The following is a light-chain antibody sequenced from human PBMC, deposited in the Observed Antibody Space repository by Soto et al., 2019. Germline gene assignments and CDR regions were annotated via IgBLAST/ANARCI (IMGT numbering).Light chain of an antibody. V-gene: IGKV1-27*01. Sequence: DIQMTQSPSSLSASVGDRVTITCRASQGISNYLAWYQQKPGRVPKLLIYAASTLHPGVPSRFSGSGSGTDFTLTISSLQPEDVATYYCQKYFSTPRTFGQGTKVEIK. CDR3: QKYFSTPRT. CDR2: AAS. CDR1: QGISNY. J-gene: IGKJ1*01.